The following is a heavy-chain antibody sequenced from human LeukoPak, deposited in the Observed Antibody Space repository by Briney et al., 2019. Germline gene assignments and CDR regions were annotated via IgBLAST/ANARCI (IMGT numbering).Heavy chain of an antibody. CDR2: IYYSGST. V-gene: IGHV4-59*01. CDR3: AREHSNYVRNNWFDP. Sequence: SETLSLTCTVSGGSISSYYWSWIRQPPGKGLEWIGYIYYSGSTNYNPSLKSRVTISVDTSKNQFSLKLSSVTAADTAVHYCAREHSNYVRNNWFDPWGQGTLVTVSS. D-gene: IGHD4-11*01. CDR1: GGSISSYY. J-gene: IGHJ5*02.